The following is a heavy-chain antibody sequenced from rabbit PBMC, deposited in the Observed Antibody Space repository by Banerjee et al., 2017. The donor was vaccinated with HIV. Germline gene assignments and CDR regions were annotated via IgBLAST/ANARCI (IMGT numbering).Heavy chain of an antibody. CDR3: ARGSSGYYGTIL. Sequence: QLVQSWGGPVQPGGALILSCNASGFDFSTYYMIWVRQAPGKGLEWIGTIAAGNGRTYYASWVNGRFTVSSDNAQNTVDLQLNSLTVADTATYFCARGSSGYYGTILWGPGTLVTVS. CDR1: GFDFSTYY. J-gene: IGHJ4*01. V-gene: IGHV1S7*01. CDR2: IAAGNGRT. D-gene: IGHD1-1*01.